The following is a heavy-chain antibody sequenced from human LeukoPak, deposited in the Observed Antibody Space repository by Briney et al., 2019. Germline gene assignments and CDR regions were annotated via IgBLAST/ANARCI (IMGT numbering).Heavy chain of an antibody. CDR3: GTAGLAGTGTQWHVFDM. CDR1: GGPLRGDS. D-gene: IGHD6-13*01. V-gene: IGHV4-34*01. J-gene: IGHJ3*02. CDR2: INHSGST. Sequence: SETLSLTCAVHGGPLRGDSWSWIRQPPGKGLEWIGEINHSGSTNYNPSLKSRVTTSVDTSKNQFSLNLTSVTAADTAVYYCGTAGLAGTGTQWHVFDMWGPGTIVTVSS.